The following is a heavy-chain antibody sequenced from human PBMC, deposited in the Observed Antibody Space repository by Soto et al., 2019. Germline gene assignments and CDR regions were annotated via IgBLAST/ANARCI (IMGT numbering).Heavy chain of an antibody. CDR1: EYTFTGYY. CDR3: AREGQLEGDTHGAFDI. Sequence: GASVKVSCKASEYTFTGYYMHWVRQAPGQGLEWMGWINPNSGGTNYAQKFQGWVTMTRDTSISTAYMELSRLRSDDTAVYYCAREGQLEGDTHGAFDIWGQGTMVTVSS. V-gene: IGHV1-2*04. J-gene: IGHJ3*02. CDR2: INPNSGGT. D-gene: IGHD1-1*01.